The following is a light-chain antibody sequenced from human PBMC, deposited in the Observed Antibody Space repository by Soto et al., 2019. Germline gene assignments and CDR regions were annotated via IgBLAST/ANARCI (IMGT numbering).Light chain of an antibody. Sequence: DIPMTPSPCTLSWSVGDRVTITFPASQTISSWLAWYQQKPGKAPKLLIYKASTLKSGVPSRFSGSGSGTEFTLTISSLQPDDFATYYCQHYNSYSEALGQGTKVDIK. CDR1: QTISSW. J-gene: IGKJ1*01. CDR2: KAS. CDR3: QHYNSYSEA. V-gene: IGKV1-5*03.